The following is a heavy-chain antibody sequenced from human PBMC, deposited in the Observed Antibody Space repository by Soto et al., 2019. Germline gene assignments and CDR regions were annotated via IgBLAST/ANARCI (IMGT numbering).Heavy chain of an antibody. CDR3: ARGVGSGSYYNQYNWFDP. Sequence: ASVKVSCNASGYTFTNYFISWVRQAPGQGLEWMGWINVYNGNTKYAQKVQGRVTMTTDTSTSTAYMELRSLRSDDTAVYYCARGVGSGSYYNQYNWFDPWGQGTLVTVSS. CDR2: INVYNGNT. V-gene: IGHV1-18*01. CDR1: GYTFTNYF. D-gene: IGHD3-10*01. J-gene: IGHJ5*02.